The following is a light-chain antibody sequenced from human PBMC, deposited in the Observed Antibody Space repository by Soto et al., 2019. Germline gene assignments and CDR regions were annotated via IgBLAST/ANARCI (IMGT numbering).Light chain of an antibody. V-gene: IGKV2-30*02. CDR1: QSLVHSDGIAY. CDR2: KVS. CDR3: VDGTLRPIT. J-gene: IGKJ5*01. Sequence: VISQYAISLPVTLGQPASISCRSNQSLVHSDGIAYFSWFQQRPGRSPRRLIYKVSNRDSGVPARFSGSGSGTDFALKISRVEAEDVGLYYCVDGTLRPITFSQGRRLE.